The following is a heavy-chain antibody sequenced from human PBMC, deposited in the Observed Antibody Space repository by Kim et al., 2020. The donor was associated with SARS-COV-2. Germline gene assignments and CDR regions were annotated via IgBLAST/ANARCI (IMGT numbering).Heavy chain of an antibody. V-gene: IGHV3-74*03. Sequence: TTHAASVKGRFTISRDNDNNALYLQMNRLRAEDTALSFCTRDIGGRYAYWGQGTLVTVSS. J-gene: IGHJ4*02. CDR2: T. CDR3: TRDIGGRYAY. D-gene: IGHD1-26*01.